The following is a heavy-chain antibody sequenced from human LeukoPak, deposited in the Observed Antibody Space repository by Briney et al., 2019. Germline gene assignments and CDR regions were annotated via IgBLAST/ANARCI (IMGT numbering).Heavy chain of an antibody. Sequence: GGSLRLSCTASGFTFSSYGIHWVRQAPGKGLEWVAFIESDERNKHYADSVKGRFTISRDNSKNTLYLQINSLRAEDTAVYYCARAPGSSVSIAARPYYFDYWGQGTLVTVSS. CDR2: IESDERNK. V-gene: IGHV3-33*05. J-gene: IGHJ4*02. D-gene: IGHD6-6*01. CDR1: GFTFSSYG. CDR3: ARAPGSSVSIAARPYYFDY.